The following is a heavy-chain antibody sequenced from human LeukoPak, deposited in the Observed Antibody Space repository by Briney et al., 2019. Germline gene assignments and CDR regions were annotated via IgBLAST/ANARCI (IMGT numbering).Heavy chain of an antibody. CDR1: GFTFSSYA. D-gene: IGHD2-2*01. CDR2: ISGNGVST. Sequence: GGSLRLSCAASGFTFSSYAMYWVRRTPGKGLEYVSVISGNGVSTHYPTSVKGRFTISRDNSKNTLYLQMGSLRAEDMAVYYCARDASDIVVVPAAVGPFDLWGQGTLVTVSS. V-gene: IGHV3-64*01. CDR3: ARDASDIVVVPAAVGPFDL. J-gene: IGHJ4*02.